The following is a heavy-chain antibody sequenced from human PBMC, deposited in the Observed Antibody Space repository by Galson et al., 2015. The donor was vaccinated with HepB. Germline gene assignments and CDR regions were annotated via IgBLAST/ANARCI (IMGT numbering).Heavy chain of an antibody. Sequence: SVKVCCKASGYTFTMYAMHWVRQAPGQRPEWMGWINVGNGNTKYSQKFQGRVTITRDTSASTAYMELGSLKSEDTAVYYCARSGRFGIAAADHGLYWGQGTLVTVSS. D-gene: IGHD6-13*01. CDR2: INVGNGNT. CDR1: GYTFTMYA. J-gene: IGHJ4*02. CDR3: ARSGRFGIAAADHGLY. V-gene: IGHV1-3*01.